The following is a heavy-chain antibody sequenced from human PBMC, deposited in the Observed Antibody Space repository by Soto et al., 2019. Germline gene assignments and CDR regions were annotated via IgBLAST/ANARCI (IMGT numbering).Heavy chain of an antibody. D-gene: IGHD3-9*01. V-gene: IGHV3-30-3*01. Sequence: GSLRLSCVASGFTFSSYALHWVRQAPGNGLEGVAVTSYDGSSKYYADSVEGRFTISRDNSKNTLYLQTSSLTTEDTAMYYCARDWETSATGLIDSWGQGTLVTVSS. CDR2: TSYDGSSK. CDR1: GFTFSSYA. J-gene: IGHJ4*02. CDR3: ARDWETSATGLIDS.